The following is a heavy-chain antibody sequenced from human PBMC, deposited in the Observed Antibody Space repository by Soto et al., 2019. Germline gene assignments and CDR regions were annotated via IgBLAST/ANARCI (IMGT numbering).Heavy chain of an antibody. D-gene: IGHD3-22*01. V-gene: IGHV3-9*01. J-gene: IGHJ3*01. CDR2: ISWNSAII. CDR1: RFSFDEYA. Sequence: PGGSLRLSCAASRFSFDEYALHWVRQAPGKGLEWVSGISWNSAIISYVDSVKGRFSISRDNAKKYVYLQMDSLRPEDTALYYCVKDFGYYYDYAFDVWGQGTMVTVSS. CDR3: VKDFGYYYDYAFDV.